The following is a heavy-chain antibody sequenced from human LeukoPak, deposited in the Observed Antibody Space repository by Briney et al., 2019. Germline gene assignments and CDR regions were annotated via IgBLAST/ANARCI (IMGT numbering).Heavy chain of an antibody. Sequence: PGGSLRLSCAASGFTFSNYGMHWVRQAPGKGLEWVSFVRYDGSNTYYADSVKGRFTISRDNSKNTLYLQMNSLRAEDTAVYYCAKDLLAYCSSTSCYRGFHYWGQGTVVTVSS. CDR2: VRYDGSNT. J-gene: IGHJ4*02. CDR3: AKDLLAYCSSTSCYRGFHY. V-gene: IGHV3-30*02. D-gene: IGHD2-2*01. CDR1: GFTFSNYG.